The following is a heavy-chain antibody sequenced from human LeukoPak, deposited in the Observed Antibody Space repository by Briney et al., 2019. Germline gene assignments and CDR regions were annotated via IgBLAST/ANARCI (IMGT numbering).Heavy chain of an antibody. D-gene: IGHD6-13*01. Sequence: ASVKVSCTASGYTFTSYAMNWVRQAPGQGLEWMGWINTNTGNPTYAQGFTGRFVFSLDTSVSTAYLQISSLKAEDTAVYYCARDEKGYSSSWPDYWGQGTLVTVSS. CDR2: INTNTGNP. CDR3: ARDEKGYSSSWPDY. CDR1: GYTFTSYA. J-gene: IGHJ4*02. V-gene: IGHV7-4-1*02.